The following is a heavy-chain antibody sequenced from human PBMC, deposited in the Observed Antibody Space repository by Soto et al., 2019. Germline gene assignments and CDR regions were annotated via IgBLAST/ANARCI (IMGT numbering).Heavy chain of an antibody. CDR2: ISGSGGST. CDR3: AKDRGYCSSTSCYVFDY. J-gene: IGHJ4*02. CDR1: GFTFSSYA. V-gene: IGHV3-23*01. D-gene: IGHD2-2*01. Sequence: EVQLLESGGGLVQPGGSLRLSCAASGFTFSSYAMSWVRQASGKGLEWVSAISGSGGSTYYADSVKGRFTISRDNSKNTLYLQMNSLRAEDTAVYYCAKDRGYCSSTSCYVFDYWGQGTLVTVSS.